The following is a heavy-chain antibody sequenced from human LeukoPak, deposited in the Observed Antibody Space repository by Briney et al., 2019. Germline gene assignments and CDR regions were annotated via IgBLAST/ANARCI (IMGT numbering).Heavy chain of an antibody. CDR1: GGSISSYY. J-gene: IGHJ6*03. V-gene: IGHV4-59*01. CDR3: AREGTDQYYYYYMDV. D-gene: IGHD3-10*01. CDR2: IYYSGST. Sequence: PSETLSLTCTVSGGSISSYYWSWIRQPPGKGREWIGYIYYSGSTNYNPSLKSRVTISVDTSKNQFSLKLSSVTAADTAVYYCAREGTDQYYYYYMDVWGKGTTVTVSS.